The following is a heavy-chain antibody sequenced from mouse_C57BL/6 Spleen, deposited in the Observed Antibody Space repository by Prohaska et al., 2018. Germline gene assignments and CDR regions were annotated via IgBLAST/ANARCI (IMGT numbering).Heavy chain of an antibody. Sequence: QVTLKESGPGILQSSQTLSLTCSFSGFSLSTSGMGVSWIRQPSGKGLEWLAHIYWDDDKRYNTSKKSRLTRSKDTSRNQVFDKNTSVDTADTATYYCARSQLGFDYWGQGTTLTVSS. D-gene: IGHD4-1*02. CDR2: IYWDDDK. J-gene: IGHJ2*01. V-gene: IGHV8-12*01. CDR3: ARSQLGFDY. CDR1: GFSLSTSGMG.